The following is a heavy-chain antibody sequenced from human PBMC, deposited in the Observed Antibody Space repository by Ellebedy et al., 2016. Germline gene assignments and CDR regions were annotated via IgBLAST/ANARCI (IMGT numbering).Heavy chain of an antibody. D-gene: IGHD6-13*01. CDR1: GYTFTGYY. J-gene: IGHJ4*02. V-gene: IGHV1-2*02. Sequence: ASVKVSXKASGYTFTGYYMHWVRQAPGQGLEWMGWINPNSGGTNYAQKFQGRVTMTRDTSISTAYMELSRLRSDDTAVYYCARGLGIAAAGRGWGQGTLVTVSS. CDR2: INPNSGGT. CDR3: ARGLGIAAAGRG.